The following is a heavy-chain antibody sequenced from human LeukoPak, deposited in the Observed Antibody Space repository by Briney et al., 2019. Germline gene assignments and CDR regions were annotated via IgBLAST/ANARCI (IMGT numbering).Heavy chain of an antibody. V-gene: IGHV4-30-4*01. J-gene: IGHJ4*02. Sequence: SETLSLTCTVSGGSISSGDYYWSWIRQPPGKGLEWIAYFYYSGSTYYNPSLKSRVTISVDTSKNQFSLNLISVTAADTAVYYCARAAFYSEYYFDSWGQGTLVTVSS. D-gene: IGHD3-3*02. CDR2: FYYSGST. CDR1: GGSISSGDYY. CDR3: ARAAFYSEYYFDS.